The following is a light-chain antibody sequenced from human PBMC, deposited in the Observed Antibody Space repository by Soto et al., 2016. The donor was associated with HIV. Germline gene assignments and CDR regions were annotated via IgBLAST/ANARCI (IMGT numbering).Light chain of an antibody. V-gene: IGLV3-21*02. CDR1: RWKLK. CDR3: QVWNDDSDHNWV. J-gene: IGLJ3*02. CDR2: DDT. Sequence: SYVLTQPPSVSVAPGETAKNYLWGKQRWKLKMYIGTSRKSGQAPILVLYDDTVRPSGIPERFSGSNSDNAATLTITRAEAGDGADYYCQVWNDDSDHNWVFGGGTKLTVL.